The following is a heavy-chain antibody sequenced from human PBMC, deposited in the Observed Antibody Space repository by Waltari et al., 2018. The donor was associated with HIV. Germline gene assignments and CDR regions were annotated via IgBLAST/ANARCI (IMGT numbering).Heavy chain of an antibody. CDR3: ARERAFGPEYGSGWSTGWSWGGWFDP. CDR1: NASISSGRFY. V-gene: IGHV4-61*02. Sequence: QVQLQESGPRLVKPSQTLSLPCSLSNASISSGRFYWGWLRQPSGRGLEWIGRIYTSGSANYNPSLESRVVMEVDTSRNQFSIELFSVTASDTAVYYCARERAFGPEYGSGWSTGWSWGGWFDPCGRGTLVFVSS. J-gene: IGHJ5*02. CDR2: IYTSGSA. D-gene: IGHD6-19*01.